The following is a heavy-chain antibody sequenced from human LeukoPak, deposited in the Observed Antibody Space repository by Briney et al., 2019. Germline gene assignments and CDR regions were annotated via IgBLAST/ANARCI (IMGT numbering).Heavy chain of an antibody. CDR3: ASTWDSYDFWSW. J-gene: IGHJ4*02. Sequence: GGSLRLSCAASGFTFSSYAMSWVRQAPGKGLAWVSAISGSGGSTYYADSVKGRFTISRDNSKNSLYLQMNSLRAEDTAVYYCASTWDSYDFWSWWGQGTLVTVSS. V-gene: IGHV3-23*01. CDR1: GFTFSSYA. D-gene: IGHD3-3*01. CDR2: ISGSGGST.